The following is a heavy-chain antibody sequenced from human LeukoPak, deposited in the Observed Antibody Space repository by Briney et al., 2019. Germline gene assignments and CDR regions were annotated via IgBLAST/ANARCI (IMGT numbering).Heavy chain of an antibody. Sequence: SETLSLTCTVSGGSISSYYWSWIRQPPGKGLEWIGYIYYSGSTNYNPSLKGRVTISVDTSKNQFSLKLSSVTAADTAVYYCARRGDGYNYPHFDYWGQGTLVTVSS. D-gene: IGHD5-24*01. CDR3: ARRGDGYNYPHFDY. CDR2: IYYSGST. V-gene: IGHV4-59*08. CDR1: GGSISSYY. J-gene: IGHJ4*02.